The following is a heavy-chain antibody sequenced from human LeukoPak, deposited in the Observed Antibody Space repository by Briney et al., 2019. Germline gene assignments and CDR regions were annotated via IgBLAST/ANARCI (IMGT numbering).Heavy chain of an antibody. CDR2: IYFTGAT. CDR1: GDSIGSYY. D-gene: IGHD4/OR15-4a*01. J-gene: IGHJ6*02. CDR3: AREDPQTRVREGLDV. Sequence: PSDTLSLTCAVSGDSIGSYYWRWLRQPPGRALECIGYIYFTGATNDNPSLKRRITILVDTSRNQCSLSLTSVTAADTAVYYCAREDPQTRVREGLDVWGQGTTVTVSS. V-gene: IGHV4-59*01.